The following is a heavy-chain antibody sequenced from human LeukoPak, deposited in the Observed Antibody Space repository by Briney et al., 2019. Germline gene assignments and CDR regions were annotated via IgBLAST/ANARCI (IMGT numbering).Heavy chain of an antibody. Sequence: GGSLRLSCAASGFTFSTYAMTWVRQAPGKGLEWVSSISDTGGVTYYTDSVKGRFTISRDNSKNTLHLQMNSLGVEDTALYYCARIGVVGETSDYWGQGTLATVSS. J-gene: IGHJ4*02. CDR2: ISDTGGVT. CDR1: GFTFSTYA. V-gene: IGHV3-23*01. D-gene: IGHD1-26*01. CDR3: ARIGVVGETSDY.